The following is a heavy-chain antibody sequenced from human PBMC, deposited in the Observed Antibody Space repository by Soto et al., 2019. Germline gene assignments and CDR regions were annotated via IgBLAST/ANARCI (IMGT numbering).Heavy chain of an antibody. J-gene: IGHJ6*03. CDR1: GFTFRTYA. Sequence: EVQLLESGGGLVQPGGSLRLSCAASGFTFRTYAMRWVRQAPGKGLEWVSAISPSGSNTYYADSVKGRFTISRDNSKNTLNLQINNLGAEDTAVYYCAKVPPDSYYMDVWGKGTTVAVSS. CDR3: AKVPPDSYYMDV. CDR2: ISPSGSNT. V-gene: IGHV3-23*01.